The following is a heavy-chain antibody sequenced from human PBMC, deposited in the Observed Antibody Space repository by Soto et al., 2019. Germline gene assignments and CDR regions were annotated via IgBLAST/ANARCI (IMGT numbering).Heavy chain of an antibody. CDR1: GGSISSGGYY. J-gene: IGHJ5*02. V-gene: IGHV4-31*03. CDR3: TTDLLVVAILNWFDP. Sequence: PSETLSLTCTVSGGSISSGGYYRSWIRQHPGKGLEWISYIYYSGSTYYNPSLKSRVTISVDTANNQFSLKLSSVTAADTAVYYCTTDLLVVAILNWFDPWGQGTLVTVSS. CDR2: IYYSGST. D-gene: IGHD3-22*01.